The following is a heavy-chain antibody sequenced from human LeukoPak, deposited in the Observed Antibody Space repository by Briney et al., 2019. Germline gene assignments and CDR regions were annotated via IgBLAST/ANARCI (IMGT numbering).Heavy chain of an antibody. J-gene: IGHJ4*02. V-gene: IGHV1-2*02. CDR2: INPNSGGT. CDR1: GYTFTSYY. D-gene: IGHD3-22*01. Sequence: GASVKVSCEASGYTFTSYYMHWVRQAPGHGLEWMGWINPNSGGTNYAQKFQGRVAMTRDTSISTAYMELSRLRSDDTAVYYCAREYYYDSRGYDYWGQGTLVTVSS. CDR3: AREYYYDSRGYDY.